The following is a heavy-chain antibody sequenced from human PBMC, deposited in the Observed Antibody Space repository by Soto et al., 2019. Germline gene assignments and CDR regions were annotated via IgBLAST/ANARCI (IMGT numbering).Heavy chain of an antibody. J-gene: IGHJ3*02. CDR2: ISNGGGGT. D-gene: IGHD6-19*01. Sequence: EVQLLESGGGLVQPGGSLTLSCAASGFTFTTYPMSWVRQAPGKGLEWVSGISNGGGGTYYADSVKGRFTISRDNSKNTLYLQMNSLRAEDTAVYHCAKADGGNSGLYAAVDIWGQGTMVTVSS. CDR1: GFTFTTYP. CDR3: AKADGGNSGLYAAVDI. V-gene: IGHV3-23*01.